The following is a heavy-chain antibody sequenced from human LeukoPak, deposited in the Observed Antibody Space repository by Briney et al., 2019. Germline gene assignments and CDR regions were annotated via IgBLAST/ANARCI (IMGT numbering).Heavy chain of an antibody. CDR3: VRDHGDYYFDY. Sequence: GGSLRLSCAASGFTFSSYWMHWVRQGPGKGLVWVSRIKSDGTSTNYADSVKGRFTISRDNAKNTLYLQMNSLGVEDTAVYYCVRDHGDYYFDYWGQGTLVTVSS. V-gene: IGHV3-74*01. J-gene: IGHJ4*02. D-gene: IGHD4-17*01. CDR2: IKSDGTST. CDR1: GFTFSSYW.